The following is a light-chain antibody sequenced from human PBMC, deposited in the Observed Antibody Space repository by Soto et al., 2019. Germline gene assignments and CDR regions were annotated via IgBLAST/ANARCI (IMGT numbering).Light chain of an antibody. J-gene: IGKJ1*01. CDR3: QHYNSYSEA. V-gene: IGKV1-5*03. Sequence: DIRMTKYPSTLSGSVGDRVTITCRASQTISSWLAWYQQKPGKAPKLLIYKASTLKSGVPSRFSGSGSGTEFTLTISSLQPDDFATYYCQHYNSYSEAFGQGTKVDIK. CDR1: QTISSW. CDR2: KAS.